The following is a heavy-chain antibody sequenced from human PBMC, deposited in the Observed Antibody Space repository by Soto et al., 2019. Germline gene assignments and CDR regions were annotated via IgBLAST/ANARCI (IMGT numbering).Heavy chain of an antibody. D-gene: IGHD6-19*01. CDR1: GGSIGSSSYY. CDR3: ARHGYTSGRTYFDY. Sequence: QLQLQESGPGLVKPSETLSLTCTVSGGSIGSSSYYSGWIRQPPGKGLEWIGSIYDRGSTYSNPSLKSRLTTSLDTSKNQYSLKMTSVTAAVTAVYYCARHGYTSGRTYFDYWGQGTLVTVSS. J-gene: IGHJ4*02. V-gene: IGHV4-39*01. CDR2: IYDRGST.